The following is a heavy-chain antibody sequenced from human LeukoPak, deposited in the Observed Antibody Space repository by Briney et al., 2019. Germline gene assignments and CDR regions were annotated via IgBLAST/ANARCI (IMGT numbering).Heavy chain of an antibody. Sequence: PGGSLRLSCAASGFTVSSNYMSWVRQAPGKGLEWVSVIYSGGSTYYADSVKGRFTISRDNSKNTLYLQMNSLRAEDTAVYYCASRQGADYYYYYGMDVWGQGTTVTVSS. V-gene: IGHV3-53*01. J-gene: IGHJ6*02. CDR3: ASRQGADYYYYYGMDV. CDR1: GFTVSSNY. CDR2: IYSGGST.